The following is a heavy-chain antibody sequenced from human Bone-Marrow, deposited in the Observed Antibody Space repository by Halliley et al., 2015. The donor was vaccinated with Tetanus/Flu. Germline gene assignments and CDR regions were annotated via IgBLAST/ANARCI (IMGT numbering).Heavy chain of an antibody. Sequence: QLVQSGAEVKEPGESLKISCKVSGYDFPRYWIAWMRQMPGKGLEWMGIIYPGDSDTTYSPSFQGQVTLSVDKSISTAYLQWSSRKASNPAMYYWARLRYNWNDLYYYGMGVWGQGTPVTVSS. CDR2: IYPGDSDT. D-gene: IGHD1-20*01. CDR3: ARLRYNWNDLYYYGMGV. V-gene: IGHV5-51*03. CDR1: GYDFPRYW. J-gene: IGHJ6*02.